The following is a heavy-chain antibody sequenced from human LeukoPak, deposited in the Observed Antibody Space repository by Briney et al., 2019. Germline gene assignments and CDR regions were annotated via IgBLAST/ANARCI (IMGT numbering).Heavy chain of an antibody. CDR1: GFTFTNYG. J-gene: IGHJ4*02. V-gene: IGHV1-18*01. CDR2: ISVYNGDK. D-gene: IGHD6-19*01. Sequence: GASVTVSCKASGFTFTNYGFAWVRQGPGQGLEWMGWISVYNGDKKYTQNFQGRLSMTTDSSMSTAYMELRNLRSDDTAVYYCTRDFSNTSGFKVVVDFWGQGTLVTVSS. CDR3: TRDFSNTSGFKVVVDF.